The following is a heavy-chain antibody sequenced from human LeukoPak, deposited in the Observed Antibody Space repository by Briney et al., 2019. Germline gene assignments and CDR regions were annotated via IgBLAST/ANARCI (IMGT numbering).Heavy chain of an antibody. J-gene: IGHJ4*02. CDR1: GFTFSSYG. D-gene: IGHD3-10*01. V-gene: IGHV3-30*18. CDR3: AKEATMVRGQDGGYFDY. Sequence: GGSLRLSCAASGFTFSSYGMHWVRQAPGKGLEWVAVISYDGSNKYYADSVKGRFTISRDNSKNTLYLQMNSLRAEDTAVYYCAKEATMVRGQDGGYFDYWGQGTLVTVSS. CDR2: ISYDGSNK.